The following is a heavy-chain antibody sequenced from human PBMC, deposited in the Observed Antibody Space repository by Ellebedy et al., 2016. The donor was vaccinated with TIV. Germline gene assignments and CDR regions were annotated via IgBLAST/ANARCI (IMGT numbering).Heavy chain of an antibody. CDR3: AYRRPQRSSGWDTGDFDY. CDR1: GFSLSPSGVG. D-gene: IGHD6-19*01. V-gene: IGHV2-5*02. CDR2: IYWDDDK. Sequence: SGPTLVKPTQTLTLICTFSGFSLSPSGVGVCWIRQPPGKALEWLALIYWDDDKRYSPSLKSRLTITKDTSKNQVVLTMTNMDPVDTATYYCAYRRPQRSSGWDTGDFDYWGQGILVTVSS. J-gene: IGHJ4*02.